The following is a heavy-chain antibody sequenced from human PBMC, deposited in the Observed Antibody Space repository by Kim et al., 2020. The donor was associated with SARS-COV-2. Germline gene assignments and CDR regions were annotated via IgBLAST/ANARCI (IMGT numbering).Heavy chain of an antibody. Sequence: GGSLRLSCAASGFTFTTSGMGWLRQAPGKGLEWVSGIGDTSGPTMYADSVKGRFTISRDNSRNTVFLQMSSLRAEDTAVYYCAKRCDTLWIFENWGQGTLVSVSS. CDR2: IGDTSGPT. D-gene: IGHD1-1*01. V-gene: IGHV3-23*01. J-gene: IGHJ4*02. CDR3: AKRCDTLWIFEN. CDR1: GFTFTTSG.